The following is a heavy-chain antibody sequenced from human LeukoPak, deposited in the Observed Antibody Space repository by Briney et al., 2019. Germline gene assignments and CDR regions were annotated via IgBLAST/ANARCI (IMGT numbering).Heavy chain of an antibody. CDR1: GFTFSSYA. Sequence: GGSLRLSCAASGFTFSSYAMSWVSQAPGKGLEWVSAISGSGGSTYYADSVKGRFTISRDNSKNTLYLQMNSLRAEDTAVYYCARGVLTTLTTHFDYWGQGTLVTVSS. J-gene: IGHJ4*02. D-gene: IGHD4-17*01. CDR2: ISGSGGST. V-gene: IGHV3-23*01. CDR3: ARGVLTTLTTHFDY.